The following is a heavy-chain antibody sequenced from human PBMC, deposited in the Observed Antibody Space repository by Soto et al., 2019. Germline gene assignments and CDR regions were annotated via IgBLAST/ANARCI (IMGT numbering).Heavy chain of an antibody. CDR2: IYHSGST. D-gene: IGHD3-22*01. Sequence: PSETLSLTCAVYGGSFSPYFWSWIRQPPGKGLEWIGDIYHSGSTNYNPSLKRRVTISVDTSKNQFSLKLSSVTAADTAVYYCARVRSSGDSLGYWGQGTLVTVS. V-gene: IGHV4-34*01. CDR1: GGSFSPYF. J-gene: IGHJ4*02. CDR3: ARVRSSGDSLGY.